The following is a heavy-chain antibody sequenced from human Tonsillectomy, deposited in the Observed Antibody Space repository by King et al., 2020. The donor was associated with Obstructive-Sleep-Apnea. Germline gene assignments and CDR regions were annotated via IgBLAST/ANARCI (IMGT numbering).Heavy chain of an antibody. V-gene: IGHV4-38-2*02. CDR1: GYSISSGYY. CDR2: IYHSGST. D-gene: IGHD2-2*01. Sequence: HVQLQESGPGLVKPSETLSLTCTVSGYSISSGYYWGWIRQPPGKGLEWIGSIYHSGSTYYNPSLKSRVTISVDTSKNQFSLKLSSVTAADTAVYYCARRYCSSTSCYSFDYWGQRTLVTVSS. CDR3: ARRYCSSTSCYSFDY. J-gene: IGHJ4*02.